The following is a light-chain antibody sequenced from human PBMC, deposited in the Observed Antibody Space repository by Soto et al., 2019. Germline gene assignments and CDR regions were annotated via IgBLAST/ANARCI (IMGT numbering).Light chain of an antibody. CDR3: SSYTSSSTSVV. CDR2: DVS. J-gene: IGLJ2*01. CDR1: SSDVGGYNY. Sequence: QSALTQPASVSGSPGQSITISCTGTSSDVGGYNYVSWYQQHPGKAPKLMIYDVSNRPSGVSNRFSGSKSGNTASLTISGLQAEDEDDYYCSSYTSSSTSVVFGGGTKLTLL. V-gene: IGLV2-14*01.